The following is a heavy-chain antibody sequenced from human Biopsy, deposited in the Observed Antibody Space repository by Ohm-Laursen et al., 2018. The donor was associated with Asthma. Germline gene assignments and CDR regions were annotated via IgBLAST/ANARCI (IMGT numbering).Heavy chain of an antibody. CDR3: ARCRVDYSSGWSLLLKKIYYSGMDV. J-gene: IGHJ6*02. CDR1: GGTFSNFA. Sequence: GASVKVSCKAPGGTFSNFAISWVRQAPGQGLEWLGGIMTVFGTTNYAQKFQGRVTITADESTSTAYMEVTSLRSEDTAIYYCARCRVDYSSGWSLLLKKIYYSGMDVWGQGTVVTVSS. CDR2: IMTVFGTT. V-gene: IGHV1-69*13. D-gene: IGHD6-19*01.